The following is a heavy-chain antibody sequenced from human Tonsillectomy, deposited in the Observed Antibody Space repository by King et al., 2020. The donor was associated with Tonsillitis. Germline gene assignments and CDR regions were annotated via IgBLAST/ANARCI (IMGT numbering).Heavy chain of an antibody. Sequence: QLQESGPGLVKPSETLSLTFTVSGGSVSSSTYYWGWVRQPPGKGLEWIGRISYSGSTYHNPSLKIRVNISADTSKNQFSLRLSSVTAADTAVYYCARLTLTIFYFYYMDVWGKGTTVTVSS. J-gene: IGHJ6*03. CDR1: GGSVSSSTYY. V-gene: IGHV4-39*01. CDR2: ISYSGST. CDR3: ARLTLTIFYFYYMDV. D-gene: IGHD4-11*01.